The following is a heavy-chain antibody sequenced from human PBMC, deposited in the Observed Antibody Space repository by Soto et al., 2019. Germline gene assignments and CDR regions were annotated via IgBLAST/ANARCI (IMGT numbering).Heavy chain of an antibody. CDR3: ARGTDIALVPAAVYYYMDV. CDR1: GGSFSGYY. J-gene: IGHJ6*03. D-gene: IGHD2-2*01. Sequence: SETLSLTCAVYGGSFSGYYGSWIRQPPGKGLEWIGEINHSGSTNYNPSLKSRVTISVDTSKNQFSLKLSSVTAAYTAVYYCARGTDIALVPAAVYYYMDVWGKGTTVTVSS. V-gene: IGHV4-34*01. CDR2: INHSGST.